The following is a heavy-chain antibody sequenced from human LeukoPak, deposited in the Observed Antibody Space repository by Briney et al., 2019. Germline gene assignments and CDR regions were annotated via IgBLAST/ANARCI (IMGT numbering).Heavy chain of an antibody. CDR1: GGSFSGYY. V-gene: IGHV4-34*01. J-gene: IGHJ4*02. CDR2: INHSGST. Sequence: SETLSLTCAVDGGSFSGYYWSWIRQPPGKGLEWIGEINHSGSTNYNPSLKSRVTISVDTSKNQFSLKLSSVTAADTAVYYCARGRMAARNYFDYWGQGTLVTVSS. CDR3: ARGRMAARNYFDY. D-gene: IGHD6-6*01.